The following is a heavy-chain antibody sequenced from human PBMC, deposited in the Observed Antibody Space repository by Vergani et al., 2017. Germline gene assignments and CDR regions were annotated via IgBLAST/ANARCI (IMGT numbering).Heavy chain of an antibody. D-gene: IGHD6-13*01. CDR1: GFTFSSYS. CDR2: ISSSSSTI. Sequence: EVQLVESGGGLVQPGGSLRLSCAASGFTFSSYSMNWVRQAPGKGLEWVSYISSSSSTIYYADSVKGRFTISRDNAKNSLYLQMNSLRAEDTAVYYCAKDRSPKVAAAGRDDYFDYWGQGTLVTVSS. J-gene: IGHJ4*02. V-gene: IGHV3-48*01. CDR3: AKDRSPKVAAAGRDDYFDY.